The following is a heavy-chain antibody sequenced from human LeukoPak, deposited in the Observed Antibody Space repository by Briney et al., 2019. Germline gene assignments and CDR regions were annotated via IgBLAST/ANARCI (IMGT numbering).Heavy chain of an antibody. Sequence: SETLSLTCTVSGGSISSYYSSWIRQPAGKGLEWIGSIYYSGSTYYNPSLKSRVTISVDTSKNQFSLKLSSVTAADTAVYYCARENSYYDFWSGYGLENWFDPWGQGTLVTVSS. D-gene: IGHD3-3*01. V-gene: IGHV4-4*07. CDR2: IYYSGST. CDR1: GGSISSYY. J-gene: IGHJ5*02. CDR3: ARENSYYDFWSGYGLENWFDP.